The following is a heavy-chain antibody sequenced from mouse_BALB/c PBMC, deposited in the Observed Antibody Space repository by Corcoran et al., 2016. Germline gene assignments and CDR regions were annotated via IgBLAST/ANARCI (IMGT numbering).Heavy chain of an antibody. CDR2: IDPANGNT. CDR1: GFNIKDTY. J-gene: IGHJ3*01. D-gene: IGHD3-2*01. V-gene: IGHV14-3*02. CDR3: ARPDSSGYVGFAY. Sequence: EVQLQQSGAELVKPGASVKLSCTASGFNIKDTYMHWVKQRPEQGLEWIGRIDPANGNTKYDPKFQGKATITADTSSNTAYLQLSSLTSEDTAVYYCARPDSSGYVGFAYWGQGTLVTVCA.